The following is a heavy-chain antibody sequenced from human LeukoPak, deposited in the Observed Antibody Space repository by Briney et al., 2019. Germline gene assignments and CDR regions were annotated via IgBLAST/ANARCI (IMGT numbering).Heavy chain of an antibody. CDR2: ISWNSGSI. CDR3: AKSAIAVAGFSDY. V-gene: IGHV3-9*01. CDR1: GFTFDDYA. J-gene: IGHJ4*02. Sequence: PGGSLRLSCAASGFTFDDYAMHWVRQAPGKGLEWVSGISWNSGSIGYADSVKGRFTISRDNAKNSLYLQMNSLRAEDTALYYCAKSAIAVAGFSDYWGQGTLVTVSS. D-gene: IGHD6-19*01.